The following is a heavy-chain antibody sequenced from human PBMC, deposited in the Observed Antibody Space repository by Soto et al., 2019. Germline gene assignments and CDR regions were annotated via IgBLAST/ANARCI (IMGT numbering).Heavy chain of an antibody. J-gene: IGHJ4*02. Sequence: QVQLVQSGAEVKKSGASVKVSCKASGYTFTSYGITWVRQAPGQGLEWMGWISGYNGNTNYAQMLEGRITMTIDTSKSTADMDLRSLKSDDTAVYFCARGNYFDSSGPFDYGGQGTLVTVSS. CDR2: ISGYNGNT. D-gene: IGHD3-22*01. CDR1: GYTFTSYG. CDR3: ARGNYFDSSGPFDY. V-gene: IGHV1-18*04.